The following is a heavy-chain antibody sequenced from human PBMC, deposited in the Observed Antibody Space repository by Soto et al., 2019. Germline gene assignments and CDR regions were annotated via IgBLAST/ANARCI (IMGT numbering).Heavy chain of an antibody. Sequence: GGSLRLSCAASGFTVSSNYMSWVRQAPGKGLEWVSVIYSGGSTYYADSVKGRFTISRDNSKNTLYLQMNSLRAEDTAVYYCARDLRPAAHTGDTHGMDVWGQGTTVTVSS. CDR3: ARDLRPAAHTGDTHGMDV. D-gene: IGHD3-16*01. CDR2: IYSGGST. V-gene: IGHV3-53*01. CDR1: GFTVSSNY. J-gene: IGHJ6*02.